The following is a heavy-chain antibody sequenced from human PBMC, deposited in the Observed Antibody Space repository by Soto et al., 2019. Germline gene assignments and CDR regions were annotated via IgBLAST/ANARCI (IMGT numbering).Heavy chain of an antibody. CDR3: ARVEVAGPGY. Sequence: SETLSLTCAVYGGSFSGYYWSWIRQPPGKGLEWIGEINHSGSTNYNPSLKSRVTISVDTSKNQFSLKLSSVTAADTAVYYCARVEVAGPGYWGQGTLVTVSS. J-gene: IGHJ4*02. D-gene: IGHD6-19*01. CDR2: INHSGST. V-gene: IGHV4-34*01. CDR1: GGSFSGYY.